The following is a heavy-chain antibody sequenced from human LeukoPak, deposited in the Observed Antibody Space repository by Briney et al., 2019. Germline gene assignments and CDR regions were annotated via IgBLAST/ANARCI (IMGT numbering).Heavy chain of an antibody. Sequence: GGSLRLSCAASGFTFDDYAMHWVRQAPGKSLDWVSVISWDGGSTSYADSVKGRFTISRDNSKNSLYLQMNSLRAEDTAFYCCAKDDRAVTGTGYFDYWGQGTLVTVSS. D-gene: IGHD6-19*01. CDR1: GFTFDDYA. V-gene: IGHV3-43D*03. CDR3: AKDDRAVTGTGYFDY. J-gene: IGHJ4*02. CDR2: ISWDGGST.